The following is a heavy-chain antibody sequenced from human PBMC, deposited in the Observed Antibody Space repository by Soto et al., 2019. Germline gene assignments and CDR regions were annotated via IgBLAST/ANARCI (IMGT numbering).Heavy chain of an antibody. J-gene: IGHJ4*02. CDR3: ARDYPYYYDSSGYFDY. D-gene: IGHD3-22*01. CDR1: GYTFTGYY. CDR2: INPNSGGT. V-gene: IGHV1-2*02. Sequence: ASVKVSCKASGYTFTGYYMHWVRQAPGQGLEWMGWINPNSGGTNYAQKFQGRVTMTRDTSISTAYVELSRLRSDDTAVYYCARDYPYYYDSSGYFDYWGQGTLVTVSS.